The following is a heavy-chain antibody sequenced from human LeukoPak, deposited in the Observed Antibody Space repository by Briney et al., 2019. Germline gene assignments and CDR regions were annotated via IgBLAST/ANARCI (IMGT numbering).Heavy chain of an antibody. CDR3: ATGWGSGGQMYYYYMDV. D-gene: IGHD6-19*01. V-gene: IGHV1-24*01. Sequence: ASVKVSCKGSGYTLTELSMHWVRQAPGKGLEGMGGFDPEDGETIYAQKFQGRVTMTEDTSTDTAYMELSSLRSEDTAVYYCATGWGSGGQMYYYYMDVWGKGTTVTVSS. CDR2: FDPEDGET. CDR1: GYTLTELS. J-gene: IGHJ6*03.